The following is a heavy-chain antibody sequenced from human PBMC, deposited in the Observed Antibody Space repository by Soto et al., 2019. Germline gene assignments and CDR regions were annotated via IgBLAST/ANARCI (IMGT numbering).Heavy chain of an antibody. CDR2: INHSGST. J-gene: IGHJ6*02. V-gene: IGHV4-34*01. CDR1: GGSFSGYY. D-gene: IGHD6-13*01. Sequence: KASETLSLTCAVYGGSFSGYYWSWIRQPPGKGLEWIGEINHSGSTNYNPSLKSRVTISVDTSKNQFSLKLSSVTAADTAVYYCARGLPAAGQRWGLYRPLGMDVWGQGTTVTVSS. CDR3: ARGLPAAGQRWGLYRPLGMDV.